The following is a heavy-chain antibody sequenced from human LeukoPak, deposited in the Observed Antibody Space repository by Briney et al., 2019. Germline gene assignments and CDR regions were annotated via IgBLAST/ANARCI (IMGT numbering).Heavy chain of an antibody. CDR1: GYTFTSYA. Sequence: GASVKVSCKASGYTFTSYAMNWVRQAPGQGLEWMGWINTNTGNPTYAQGFTGRFVFSLDTSVSTAYLQISSLKAEDTAVYYCARVFSSSFRFPFDYWGQGTLVTVSS. CDR2: INTNTGNP. V-gene: IGHV7-4-1*02. CDR3: ARVFSSSFRFPFDY. D-gene: IGHD6-6*01. J-gene: IGHJ4*02.